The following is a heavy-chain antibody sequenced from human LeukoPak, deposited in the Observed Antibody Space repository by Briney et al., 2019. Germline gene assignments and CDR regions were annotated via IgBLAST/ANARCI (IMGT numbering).Heavy chain of an antibody. D-gene: IGHD3-10*01. V-gene: IGHV1-69*13. Sequence: SVKVSCKASGGTFSSYAIRWVRQAPGQGLEWMGGIIPIFGTANYAQKFQGRVTITADESTSTAYMELSSLRSEDTAVYYCARDRVLLWFGDLRGFDPWGQGTLVTVSS. CDR2: IIPIFGTA. CDR3: ARDRVLLWFGDLRGFDP. CDR1: GGTFSSYA. J-gene: IGHJ5*02.